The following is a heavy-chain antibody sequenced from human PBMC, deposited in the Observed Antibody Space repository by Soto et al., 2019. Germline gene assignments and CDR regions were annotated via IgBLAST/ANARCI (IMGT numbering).Heavy chain of an antibody. J-gene: IGHJ4*02. CDR2: ISYDGSNK. D-gene: IGHD5-18*01. Sequence: QVQLVESGGGVVQPGRSLRLSCTASGFTFRSYAMHWVRQAPGKGLEWVALISYDGSNKYYADFVKGRFTISRDNSKNTLYLQLNSLRAEDTAVYFCVTGYHSDFWGQGTRVTVSS. CDR3: VTGYHSDF. CDR1: GFTFRSYA. V-gene: IGHV3-30-3*01.